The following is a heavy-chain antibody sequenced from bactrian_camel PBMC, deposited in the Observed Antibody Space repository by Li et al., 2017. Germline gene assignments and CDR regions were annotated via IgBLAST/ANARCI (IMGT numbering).Heavy chain of an antibody. CDR3: AADRGPGCGFDDFSD. J-gene: IGHJ4*01. D-gene: IGHD3*01. Sequence: DVQLVESGGGSVQIGGSLNLSCVVTGYTDRKYCMTWLRHTPDQPPLAPGQEPEGVALIGTDGTTTYSDSVKGRFTFSKDAAKNTLYLEMHSLKPEDTATYYCAADRGPGCGFDDFSDRGQGTQVTVS. CDR1: GYTDRKYC. CDR2: LIGTDGTT. V-gene: IGHV3S44*01.